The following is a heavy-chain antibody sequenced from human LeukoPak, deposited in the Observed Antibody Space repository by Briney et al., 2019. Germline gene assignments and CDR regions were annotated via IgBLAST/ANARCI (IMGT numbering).Heavy chain of an antibody. CDR3: AREGDCSGGSCYSYGWFDS. V-gene: IGHV4-61*08. CDR2: FHNSGT. CDR1: GASVNNGAFY. J-gene: IGHJ5*01. Sequence: SETLSLTCSVSGASVNNGAFYWSWIRQPPGKGLEWIAYFHNSGTNYNPSLNSRVTILVDTSKNQFSLKLRSVTAADTAVYYCAREGDCSGGSCYSYGWFDSWGQGTLVTVSS. D-gene: IGHD2-15*01.